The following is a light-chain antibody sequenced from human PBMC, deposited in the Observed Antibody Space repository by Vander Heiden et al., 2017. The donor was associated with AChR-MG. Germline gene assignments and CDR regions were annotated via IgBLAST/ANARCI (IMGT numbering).Light chain of an antibody. CDR1: QTAKEN. J-gene: IGKJ1*01. Sequence: GDRVTITCRASQTAKENLNWYQQTPGRAPKLLIFDASNLQSGVSSRFSGSGSGTDFTLTISSLQPEDFATYYCQQSDSTLQTFGQGTRVEIK. V-gene: IGKV1-39*01. CDR3: QQSDSTLQT. CDR2: DAS.